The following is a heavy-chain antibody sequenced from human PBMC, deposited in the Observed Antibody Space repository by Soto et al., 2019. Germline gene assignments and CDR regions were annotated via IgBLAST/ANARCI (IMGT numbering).Heavy chain of an antibody. CDR2: ITGTGGNT. V-gene: IGHV3-23*01. CDR1: GFTLSTYG. Sequence: EVQLLESGGGLVQPGGSLRLSCAGSGFTLSTYGMTWVRQAPGKGLEWVSAITGTGGNTYYVDSVKGRFTSSRDNSKNMLYLQMNSVRVEDTAVYYCARIRGYWYGLDVWGQGTTVTVS. J-gene: IGHJ6*02. CDR3: ARIRGYWYGLDV.